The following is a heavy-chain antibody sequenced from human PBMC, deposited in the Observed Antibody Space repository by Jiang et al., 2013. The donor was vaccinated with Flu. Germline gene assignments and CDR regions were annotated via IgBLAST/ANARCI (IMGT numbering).Heavy chain of an antibody. V-gene: IGHV1-3*01. D-gene: IGHD4-17*01. CDR2: INAGNGNT. Sequence: GAEVKKPGASVKVSCKASGYTFTSYAMHWVRQAPGQRLEWMGWINAGNGNTKYSQKFQGRVTITRDTPASTAYMELGSLRSEDTAVYYCASLAGHDYGDLTAFDIWGPRDNGHRLF. CDR1: GYTFTSYA. CDR3: ASLAGHDYGDLTAFDI. J-gene: IGHJ3*02.